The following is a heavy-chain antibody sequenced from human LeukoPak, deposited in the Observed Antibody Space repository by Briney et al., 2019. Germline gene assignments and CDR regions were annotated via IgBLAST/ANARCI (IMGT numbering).Heavy chain of an antibody. D-gene: IGHD3-22*01. Sequence: ASVKVSCKASGYTFTGYYMHWVRQATGQGLEWMGWMNPNSGNTGYAQKLQARVTMTTDTSTSTAYMELRSLRSDDTAVYYCARDQYYDSKGWFDPWGQGTLVTVSS. CDR2: MNPNSGNT. CDR3: ARDQYYDSKGWFDP. V-gene: IGHV1-8*02. J-gene: IGHJ5*02. CDR1: GYTFTGYY.